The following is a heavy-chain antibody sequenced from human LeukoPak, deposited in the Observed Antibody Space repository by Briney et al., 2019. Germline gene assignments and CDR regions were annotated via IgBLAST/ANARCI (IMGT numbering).Heavy chain of an antibody. CDR1: GFTFDDYA. Sequence: PGRSLRLSCAASGFTFDDYAMHWVRQAPGKGLEWVSGISWNSGSIGYADSVKGRFTISRDNAKNSLYLQMNSLRAEDTALYYCAKIPDDTRTYYYGSGSYPWGQGTLVTVSS. CDR3: AKIPDDTRTYYYGSGSYP. D-gene: IGHD3-10*01. V-gene: IGHV3-9*01. CDR2: ISWNSGSI. J-gene: IGHJ5*02.